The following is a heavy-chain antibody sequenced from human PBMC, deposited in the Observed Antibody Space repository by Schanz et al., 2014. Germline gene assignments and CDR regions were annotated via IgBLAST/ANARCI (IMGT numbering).Heavy chain of an antibody. CDR1: GGSISSSSYY. CDR2: IYASGGT. J-gene: IGHJ4*02. D-gene: IGHD1-26*01. CDR3: ARRGIGGTYYREPFDY. Sequence: QLQLQESGPGLVKPSETLSLTCTVSGGSISSSSYYWGWIRQPPGKGLEWIGSIYASGGTYYNPPLKSRVTISGDTSKTLFSRRLSSVTAADTAVYFCARRGIGGTYYREPFDYWGQGTLVTVSS. V-gene: IGHV4-39*01.